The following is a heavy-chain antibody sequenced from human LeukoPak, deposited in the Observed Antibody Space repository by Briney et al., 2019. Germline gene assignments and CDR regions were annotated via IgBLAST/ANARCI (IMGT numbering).Heavy chain of an antibody. V-gene: IGHV1-18*01. Sequence: ASVKVSCKASGYTFTSYGISRVRQAPGQGLEWMGWISAYNGNTNYAQKLQGRVTMTTDTSTSTAYMELRSLRSDDTAVYYCARGSHDYGDYFILPFDYWGQGTLVTVSS. CDR1: GYTFTSYG. CDR2: ISAYNGNT. D-gene: IGHD4-17*01. J-gene: IGHJ4*02. CDR3: ARGSHDYGDYFILPFDY.